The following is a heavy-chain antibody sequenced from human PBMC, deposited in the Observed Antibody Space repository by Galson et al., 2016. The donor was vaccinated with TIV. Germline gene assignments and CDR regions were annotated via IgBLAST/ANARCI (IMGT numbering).Heavy chain of an antibody. Sequence: SLRLSCAASGFTFSSYIINWVRQAPGKGLEWVSYISSSGSTIYYADSVKGRFTISRDNAKDSLYLQMNSLRDEDTAVYYCARDGGNAWEYDCWGQGTLVTVSP. V-gene: IGHV3-48*02. CDR3: ARDGGNAWEYDC. D-gene: IGHD1-26*01. CDR1: GFTFSSYI. J-gene: IGHJ4*02. CDR2: ISSSGSTI.